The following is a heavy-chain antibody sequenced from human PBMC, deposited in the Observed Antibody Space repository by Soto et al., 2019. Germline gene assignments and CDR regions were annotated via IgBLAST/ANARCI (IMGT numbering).Heavy chain of an antibody. J-gene: IGHJ5*02. Sequence: GESLKISCAASGFTFSSYWMSWVRQAPGKGLEWVANIKQDGSEKYYVDSVKGRFTISRDNAKNSLYLQMNSLRAEDTAVYYCAREYSSGWTNWFDPWGQGTLVTVSS. CDR2: IKQDGSEK. V-gene: IGHV3-7*01. CDR1: GFTFSSYW. D-gene: IGHD6-19*01. CDR3: AREYSSGWTNWFDP.